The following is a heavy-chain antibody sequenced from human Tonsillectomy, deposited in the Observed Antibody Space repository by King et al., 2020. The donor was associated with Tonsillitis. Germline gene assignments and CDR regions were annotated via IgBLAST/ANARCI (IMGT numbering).Heavy chain of an antibody. D-gene: IGHD3-3*01. CDR3: AKDRDFWSPHGMDV. CDR1: GFTFSSYA. CDR2: ISGSGGST. Sequence: VQLVESGGGLIQPGGSLRLSCAASGFTFSSYAMSWVRQAPGKGLEWVSGISGSGGSTYYADSVKGRFAISRDNSKNTLYLQMNSLRAEATAVYYCAKDRDFWSPHGMDVWGQGTTVTVSS. J-gene: IGHJ6*02. V-gene: IGHV3-23*04.